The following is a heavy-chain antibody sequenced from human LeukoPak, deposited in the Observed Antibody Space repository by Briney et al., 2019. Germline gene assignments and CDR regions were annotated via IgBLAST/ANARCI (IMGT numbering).Heavy chain of an antibody. CDR1: GGSISSGGYS. CDR2: VYYSGST. J-gene: IGHJ4*02. CDR3: ASAPQDY. V-gene: IGHV4-61*08. Sequence: PSETLSLTCTVSGGSISSGGYSWSWIRQHPGKGLEWIGYVYYSGSTYYNPSLKSRVTISVDTSKNQFSLKLSSVTAADTAVYYCASAPQDYWGQGTLVTVSS.